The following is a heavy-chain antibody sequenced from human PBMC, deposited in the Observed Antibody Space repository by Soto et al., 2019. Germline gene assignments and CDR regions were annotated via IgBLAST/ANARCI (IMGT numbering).Heavy chain of an antibody. J-gene: IGHJ4*02. V-gene: IGHV1-69*13. CDR3: ARSPTKYYQFDY. D-gene: IGHD2-2*01. Sequence: SVKVSCKASGGTFSSYAISWVRQAPGQGLEWMGGIIPIFGTANYAQKFQGRVTITADESTSTAYMELSSLRSEDTAVYYCARSPTKYYQFDYWGQGTLVTVSS. CDR1: GGTFSSYA. CDR2: IIPIFGTA.